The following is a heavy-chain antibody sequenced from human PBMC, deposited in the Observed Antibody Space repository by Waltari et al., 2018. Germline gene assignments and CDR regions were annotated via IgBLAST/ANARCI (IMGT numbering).Heavy chain of an antibody. CDR3: ARPGWITGSGMDV. CDR1: GFTFSSSS. D-gene: IGHD1-20*01. Sequence: EVQLVESGGGLVKPGGSLRLSCAASGFTFSSSSMNWVRQAPGKGLEWVSSISSSSSYIYYADSVKGRFTISRDNAKNSLYLQMNSLRAEDTAVYYCARPGWITGSGMDVWGQGTTVTVSS. J-gene: IGHJ6*02. V-gene: IGHV3-21*01. CDR2: ISSSSSYI.